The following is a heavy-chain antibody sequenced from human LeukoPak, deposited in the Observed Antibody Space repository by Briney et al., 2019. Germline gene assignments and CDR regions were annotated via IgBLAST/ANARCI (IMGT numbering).Heavy chain of an antibody. J-gene: IGHJ4*02. CDR2: ISDSGGSI. V-gene: IGHV3-23*01. D-gene: IGHD3-10*01. CDR1: GLTFINAW. CDR3: AKARGNYYGSGNPPFDY. Sequence: GGSLRLSCAASGLTFINAWMAWVRQAPGRGLEWVSVISDSGGSIHYADSVKGRFTISRDNSKNTLYLQMTSLRAEDTAVYFCAKARGNYYGSGNPPFDYWGQGTLVTVSS.